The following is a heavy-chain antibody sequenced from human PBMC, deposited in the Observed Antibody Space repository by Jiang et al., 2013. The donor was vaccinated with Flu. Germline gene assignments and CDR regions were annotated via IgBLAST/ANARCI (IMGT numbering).Heavy chain of an antibody. D-gene: IGHD6-19*01. J-gene: IGHJ6*04. CDR1: GGSISSYY. CDR3: AASIAVAGTGYYYYGMDV. V-gene: IGHV4-59*01. CDR2: IYYSGST. Sequence: GPGLVKPSETLSLTCTVSGGSISSYYWSWIRQPPGKGLEWIGYIYYSGSTNYNPSLKSRVTISVDTSKNQFSLKLSSVTAADTAVYYCAASIAVAGTGYYYYGMDVWGQRDHGHRLL.